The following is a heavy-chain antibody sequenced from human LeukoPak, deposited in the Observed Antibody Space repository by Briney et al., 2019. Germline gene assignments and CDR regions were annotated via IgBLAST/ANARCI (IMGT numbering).Heavy chain of an antibody. CDR3: AREASGYSFADY. Sequence: GGSLRLSCAASGFTFSNYAMSWVRQAPGKGLQWASTISDSGATIYYADSVKGRFTISRDNSKNTLYLQMNSLTAEDTAVYYCAREASGYSFADYWGQGTLVTVSS. V-gene: IGHV3-23*01. D-gene: IGHD1-26*01. CDR1: GFTFSNYA. CDR2: ISDSGATI. J-gene: IGHJ4*02.